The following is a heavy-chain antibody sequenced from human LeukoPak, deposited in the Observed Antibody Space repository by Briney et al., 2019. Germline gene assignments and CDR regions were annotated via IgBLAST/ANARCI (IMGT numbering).Heavy chain of an antibody. CDR1: GGSISSSSYY. CDR3: ARSDPDSSGYSDGYYFDY. J-gene: IGHJ4*02. D-gene: IGHD3-22*01. CDR2: IYYSGST. V-gene: IGHV4-39*07. Sequence: SETLSLTCTVSGGSISSSSYYWGWIRQPPGKGLEWIGSIYYSGSTYYNPSLKSRVTISVDTSKNQFSLKLSSVTAADTAVYYCARSDPDSSGYSDGYYFDYWGQGTLVTVSS.